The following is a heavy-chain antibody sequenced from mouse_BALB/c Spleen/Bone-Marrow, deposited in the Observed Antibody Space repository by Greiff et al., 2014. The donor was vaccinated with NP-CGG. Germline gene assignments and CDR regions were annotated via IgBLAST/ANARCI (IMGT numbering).Heavy chain of an antibody. D-gene: IGHD1-2*01. V-gene: IGHV4-1*02. CDR3: ARNGYYGWMTY. Sequence: EVQLVESGGGLVQPGGSLKLSCAASGFDFSGYWMTWVRQAPGKGLEWIGEINPDSRTINYKPSLKEKFIMSRDNAENTLYLQMSKVRSEDTALYYCARNGYYGWMTYWGQGTLVTVSA. CDR2: INPDSRTI. J-gene: IGHJ3*01. CDR1: GFDFSGYW.